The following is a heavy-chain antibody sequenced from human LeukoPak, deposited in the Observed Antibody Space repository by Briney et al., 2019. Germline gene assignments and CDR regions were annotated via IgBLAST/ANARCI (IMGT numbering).Heavy chain of an antibody. CDR1: GFSFRTSS. V-gene: IGHV3-48*02. Sequence: GGSLRLSCSASGFSFRTSSMNWVRQAPGKGLEWVSYISETSDSTYYADSVKGRFTISRDNAKNSLYLQMNSLRDEDTALYYCARGGGSGSYYLFDYWGQGTLVTVSS. CDR2: ISETSDST. J-gene: IGHJ4*02. CDR3: ARGGGSGSYYLFDY. D-gene: IGHD3-10*01.